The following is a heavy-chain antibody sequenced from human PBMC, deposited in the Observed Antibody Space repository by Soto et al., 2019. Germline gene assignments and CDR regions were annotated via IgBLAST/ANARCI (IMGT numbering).Heavy chain of an antibody. Sequence: QVQLVQSGAEVRKPGSSVKVSCKASGGTFSRHAISWVRQAPGQGLEWMGGIIRIFGTANHAQKFQGRVTIIADESTSTAYMELSSPRSEDTAIYYCARGWGYDTSDYYYAYWGQGTLVIVSS. CDR1: GGTFSRHA. J-gene: IGHJ4*02. V-gene: IGHV1-69*01. D-gene: IGHD3-22*01. CDR2: IIRIFGTA. CDR3: ARGWGYDTSDYYYAY.